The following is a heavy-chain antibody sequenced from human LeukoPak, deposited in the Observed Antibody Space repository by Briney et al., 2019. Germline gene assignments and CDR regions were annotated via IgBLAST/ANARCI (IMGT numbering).Heavy chain of an antibody. CDR2: ISAYNGNT. CDR3: ARVYYYDSSVFPFDY. Sequence: ASVKVSCKASGYTFTSYGTSWVRQPPGQGLEWMGWISAYNGNTNYAQKLQGRVTMTTDTSTSTAYMELRSLRSDDTAVYYCARVYYYDSSVFPFDYWGQGTPVTVSS. CDR1: GYTFTSYG. J-gene: IGHJ4*02. D-gene: IGHD3-22*01. V-gene: IGHV1-18*01.